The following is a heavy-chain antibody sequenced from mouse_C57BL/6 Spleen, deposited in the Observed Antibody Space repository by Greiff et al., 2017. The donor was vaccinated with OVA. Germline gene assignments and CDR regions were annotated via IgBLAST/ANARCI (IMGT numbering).Heavy chain of an antibody. CDR3: ARWGAQATFFDY. J-gene: IGHJ2*01. Sequence: VQLQESGAELVKPGASVKISCKASGYAFSSYWMNWVKQRPGKGLEWIGQIYPGDGDTNYNGKFKGKATLTADKSSSTAYMQLSSLTSEDSAVYFCARWGAQATFFDYWGQGTTLTVSS. V-gene: IGHV1-80*01. CDR2: IYPGDGDT. D-gene: IGHD3-2*02. CDR1: GYAFSSYW.